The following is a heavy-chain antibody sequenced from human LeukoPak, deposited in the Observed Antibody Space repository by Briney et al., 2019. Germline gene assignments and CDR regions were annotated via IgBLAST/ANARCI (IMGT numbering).Heavy chain of an antibody. Sequence: PGGSLTLSCAASGFSLRSYAMSWVRQSPAGGLEWVSSLKGTGEKFYADSVKGRFTLSRDDSTNTVYLQLNNLRVEDTAVYYCAKANWVSNADAVWWGQGIVVTVSS. J-gene: IGHJ4*02. V-gene: IGHV3-23*01. CDR2: LKGTGEK. CDR3: AKANWVSNADAVW. D-gene: IGHD1-1*01. CDR1: GFSLRSYA.